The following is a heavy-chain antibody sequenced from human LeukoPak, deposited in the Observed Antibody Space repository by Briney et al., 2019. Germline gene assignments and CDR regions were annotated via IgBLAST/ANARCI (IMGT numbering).Heavy chain of an antibody. D-gene: IGHD1-7*01. Sequence: KPGGSLRLSCVASGFSFSDYSMNGPRQAPGKGLEWVSSISSRRSFIYYADSVKGRHTISRDNAKSSMYLQMNSLRDEDTAVYHCTRVNWNFPHDYWGQGTLVTVSS. CDR1: GFSFSDYS. J-gene: IGHJ4*02. CDR2: ISSRRSFI. V-gene: IGHV3-21*01. CDR3: TRVNWNFPHDY.